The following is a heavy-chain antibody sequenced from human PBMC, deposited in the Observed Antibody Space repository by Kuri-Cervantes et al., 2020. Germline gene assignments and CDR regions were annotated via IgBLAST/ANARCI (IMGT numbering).Heavy chain of an antibody. J-gene: IGHJ6*03. CDR1: GGSFSGYY. Sequence: SETLSLTCAVYGGSFSGYYWSWIRQPPGKGLEWIGEINHSGSTNYNPSLKSRVTISVDKSKNQFSLKLSSVTAADTAVYYCARDDDTDYYYYYMDVWGKGTTVTVSS. V-gene: IGHV4-34*01. CDR2: INHSGST. CDR3: ARDDDTDYYYYYMDV. D-gene: IGHD3-22*01.